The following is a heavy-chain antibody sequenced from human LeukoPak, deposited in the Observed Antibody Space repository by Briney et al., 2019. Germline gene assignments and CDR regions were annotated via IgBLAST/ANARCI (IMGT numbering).Heavy chain of an antibody. V-gene: IGHV4-59*01. Sequence: PSETLSLTCTVSGGSISSYYWSWIRQPPGKGLEWIGYIYYSGSTNYNPSLKSRVTISVDTSKNQFSLKLSSVTAADTAVYYCASVTSGYNDYWGQGTLVTVSS. CDR3: ASVTSGYNDY. CDR2: IYYSGST. J-gene: IGHJ4*02. CDR1: GGSISSYY. D-gene: IGHD5-24*01.